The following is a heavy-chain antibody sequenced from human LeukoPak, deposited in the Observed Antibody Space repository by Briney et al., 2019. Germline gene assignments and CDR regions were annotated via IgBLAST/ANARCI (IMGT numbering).Heavy chain of an antibody. CDR3: AKGDYFDY. CDR2: IKQDGGEK. V-gene: IGHV3-7*01. J-gene: IGHJ4*02. D-gene: IGHD3-16*01. CDR1: GCSFSGNW. Sequence: GGSLRLSCAASGCSFSGNWMSWVRQPPGKGLEWVANIKQDGGEKYYANSVKGRFTFSRDNDKNSLYLQMKSLRAEDTAVYYCAKGDYFDYWGQGTLVAVSS.